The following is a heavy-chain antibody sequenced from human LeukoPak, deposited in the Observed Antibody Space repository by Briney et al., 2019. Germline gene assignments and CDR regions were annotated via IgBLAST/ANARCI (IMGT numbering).Heavy chain of an antibody. Sequence: GGSLRLSRAASGFTFSDYYMSWTRQAPGKGLEWVSYISSSGSTIYYADSVKGRFTISRDNAKNSLYLQMNSLRAEDTAVYYCARDMVKSCSGGSCYQIVGGIIFDYWGQGTLVTVSS. CDR3: ARDMVKSCSGGSCYQIVGGIIFDY. CDR1: GFTFSDYY. V-gene: IGHV3-11*01. CDR2: ISSSGSTI. J-gene: IGHJ4*02. D-gene: IGHD2-15*01.